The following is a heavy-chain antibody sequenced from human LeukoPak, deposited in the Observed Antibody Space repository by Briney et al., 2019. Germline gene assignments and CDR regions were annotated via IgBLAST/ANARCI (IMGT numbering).Heavy chain of an antibody. V-gene: IGHV4-39*01. D-gene: IGHD1-1*01. CDR3: ARLNWNDGAFDI. CDR2: IYYSGST. CDR1: GGSISSSSYY. Sequence: SETLSLTCTVSGGSISSSSYYWGWLRQPPGTGLEWIGSIYYSGSTYYNPSLKSRVTISVDTSKNQFSLKLSSVTAADTAVYYCARLNWNDGAFDIWGQGTMVTVSS. J-gene: IGHJ3*02.